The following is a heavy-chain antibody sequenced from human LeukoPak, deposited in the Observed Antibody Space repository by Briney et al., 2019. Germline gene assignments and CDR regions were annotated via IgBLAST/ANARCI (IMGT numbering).Heavy chain of an antibody. D-gene: IGHD2-2*01. CDR3: ARDGISDIVVVPAYYFDY. CDR2: ISSSSSYI. Sequence: TEGSLRLSCAASGFTFSSYSMNWVRQAPGKGLEWVSSISSSSSYIYYADSVKGRFTISRDNAKNSLYLQMNSLRAEDTAVYYCARDGISDIVVVPAYYFDYWGQGTLVTVSS. CDR1: GFTFSSYS. J-gene: IGHJ4*02. V-gene: IGHV3-21*01.